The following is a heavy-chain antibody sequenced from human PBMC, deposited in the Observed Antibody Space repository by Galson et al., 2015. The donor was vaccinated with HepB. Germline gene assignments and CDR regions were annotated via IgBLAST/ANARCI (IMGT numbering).Heavy chain of an antibody. CDR2: ISYDGSNK. V-gene: IGHV3-30-3*01. D-gene: IGHD3-22*01. Sequence: SLRLSCAASGFTFSSYAMHWVRQAPGKGLEWVAVISYDGSNKCYADSVKGRFTISRDNSKNTLYLQMNSLRAEDTAVYYCARCSVEWLLLNWFDPWGQGTLVTVSS. CDR3: ARCSVEWLLLNWFDP. CDR1: GFTFSSYA. J-gene: IGHJ5*02.